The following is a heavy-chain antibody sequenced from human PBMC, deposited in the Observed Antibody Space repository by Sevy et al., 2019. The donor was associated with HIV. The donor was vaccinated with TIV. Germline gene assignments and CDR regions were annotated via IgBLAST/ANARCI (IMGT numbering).Heavy chain of an antibody. CDR1: GFTFTNYV. V-gene: IGHV3-48*03. J-gene: IGHJ6*02. CDR3: ARDLVASTLTMDV. Sequence: GGSLRLSCAASGFTFTNYVMNWVRQAPGKGLEWVSYISPSGSPIYYADSVKGRFTISRDNARNSLYLQMNSLRADDMGLYYCARDLVASTLTMDVWGQGTTVTVSS. CDR2: ISPSGSPI.